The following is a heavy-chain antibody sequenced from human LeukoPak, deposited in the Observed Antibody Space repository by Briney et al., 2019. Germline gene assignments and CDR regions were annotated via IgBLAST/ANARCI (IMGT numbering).Heavy chain of an antibody. D-gene: IGHD3-10*01. V-gene: IGHV1-24*01. CDR3: AREGGSGSSPMYYFDY. CDR2: FDPEDGET. CDR1: GYTLTELS. Sequence: ASVKVSCKVSGYTLTELSMHWVRQAPGKGLEWMGGFDPEDGETIYAQKFQGRVTMTRDTSTSTVYMELSSLRSEDTAVYYCAREGGSGSSPMYYFDYWGQGTLVTVSS. J-gene: IGHJ4*02.